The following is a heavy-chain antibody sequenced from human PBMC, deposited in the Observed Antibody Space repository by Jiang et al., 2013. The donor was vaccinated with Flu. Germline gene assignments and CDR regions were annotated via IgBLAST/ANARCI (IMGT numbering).Heavy chain of an antibody. CDR3: TRRYCSGGTCSLDY. Sequence: LLKPSETLSLTCAVSNGSFSGYYWSWIRQPPGKGLEWIGEINHSGNIKYNPSLQSRVTLSVDTSKNQFSLRLNSLTAADTAHYYCTRRYCSGGTCSLDYWGQGTLVTVSS. CDR2: INHSGNI. J-gene: IGHJ4*02. D-gene: IGHD2-15*01. CDR1: NGSFSGYY. V-gene: IGHV4-34*01.